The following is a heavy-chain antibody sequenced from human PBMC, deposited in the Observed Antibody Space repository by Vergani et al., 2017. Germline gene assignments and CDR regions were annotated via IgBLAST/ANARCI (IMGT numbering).Heavy chain of an antibody. D-gene: IGHD2-15*01. CDR2: ISSSSSTI. CDR1: GFTFSSYS. Sequence: VQLVESGGGLVQPGGSLRLSCAASGFTFSSYSMNWVRQAPGKGLEWVSYISSSSSTIYYADSVKGRFTISRDNAKNSLYLQMNSLRAEDTAVYYCARTGYCSGGSCYSLSANWFDPWGQGTLVTVSS. CDR3: ARTGYCSGGSCYSLSANWFDP. J-gene: IGHJ5*02. V-gene: IGHV3-48*01.